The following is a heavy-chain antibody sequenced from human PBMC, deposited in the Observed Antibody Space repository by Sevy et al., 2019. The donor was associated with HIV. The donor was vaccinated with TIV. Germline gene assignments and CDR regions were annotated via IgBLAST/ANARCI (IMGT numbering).Heavy chain of an antibody. CDR2: ITPVLGTT. J-gene: IGHJ4*02. V-gene: IGHV1-69*13. CDR1: GGTFSSCI. Sequence: ASVKVSCKASGGTFSSCIVSWVRQAPGQGLEWMGGITPVLGTTNYAHKFQGRVTITADESTNTVYMELTRLKSEDTAVYYCARWSISIDYWGQGTLVTVSS. CDR3: ARWSISIDY.